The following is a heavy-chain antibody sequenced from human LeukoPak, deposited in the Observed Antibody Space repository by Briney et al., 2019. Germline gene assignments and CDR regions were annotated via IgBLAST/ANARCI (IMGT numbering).Heavy chain of an antibody. D-gene: IGHD3-22*01. V-gene: IGHV4-39*01. J-gene: IGHJ4*02. Sequence: PSETLSLTCTVSGGSISGSSWFWGWSRQPPGKGLEWIGSVSSGGTTYYNPSLKSRVTISAGTSKTQFSLKLSTVTAADTAIYYCSTYYFDSSGYLTGFDYWGQGTLVTVSS. CDR1: GGSISGSSWF. CDR3: STYYFDSSGYLTGFDY. CDR2: VSSGGTT.